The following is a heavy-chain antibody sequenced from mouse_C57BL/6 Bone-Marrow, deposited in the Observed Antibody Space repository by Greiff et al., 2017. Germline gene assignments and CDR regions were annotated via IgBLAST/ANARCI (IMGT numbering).Heavy chain of an antibody. D-gene: IGHD2-2*01. J-gene: IGHJ3*01. CDR1: GYTFTDYY. CDR2: INPYNGGT. CDR3: ARRGGSTMVKGAWFAY. Sequence: EVKLVESGPVLVKPGASVKMSCKASGYTFTDYYMNWVKQSHGKSLEWIGVINPYNGGTSYNQKFKGKATLTVDKSSSTAYMELNSLTSEDSAVYYCARRGGSTMVKGAWFAYWGQGTLVTVSA. V-gene: IGHV1-19*01.